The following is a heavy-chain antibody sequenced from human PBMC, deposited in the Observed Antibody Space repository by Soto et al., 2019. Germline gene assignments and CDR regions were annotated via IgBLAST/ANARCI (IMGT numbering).Heavy chain of an antibody. CDR1: GFTFSSYA. V-gene: IGHV3-23*01. Sequence: EVQLLESGGGLVQPGGSLRLSCAASGFTFSSYAMSWVRQAPGKGLEWVSAISGSGGSTYYADSVKGRFTISRDNSKNTLYLQMNSLRAEDTAVYYCAKGKGKRSSSPGGGPYYYGMDVWGQGTTVTVSS. J-gene: IGHJ6*02. CDR2: ISGSGGST. CDR3: AKGKGKRSSSPGGGPYYYGMDV. D-gene: IGHD6-6*01.